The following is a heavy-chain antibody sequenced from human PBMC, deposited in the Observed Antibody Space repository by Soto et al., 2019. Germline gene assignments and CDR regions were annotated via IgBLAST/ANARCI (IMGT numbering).Heavy chain of an antibody. J-gene: IGHJ2*01. CDR3: AKLGPQNSSSHRRVHRYWYFDL. Sequence: EVQLLESGGGLVQPGGSLRLSCEASGFTFSSYAMSWVRQAPGKGLEWVSAISGSGGSTYYADSVKGRFTISRDNSKNTQYLQMNSLRAEDTAVYYCAKLGPQNSSSHRRVHRYWYFDLWGRGTLVTVSS. D-gene: IGHD6-6*01. CDR2: ISGSGGST. V-gene: IGHV3-23*01. CDR1: GFTFSSYA.